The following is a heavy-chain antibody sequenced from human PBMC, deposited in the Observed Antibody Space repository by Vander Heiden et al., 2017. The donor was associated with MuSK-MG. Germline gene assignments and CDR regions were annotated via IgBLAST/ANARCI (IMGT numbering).Heavy chain of an antibody. CDR3: ARDIQNVGRGGAMEYGMDV. Sequence: QVHLQESGPGLVKPSQTLSLTCTVSRDSMSSGSHYWTWIRPPAGKGLEWIGRIFKSGSTDYNPYLERGVTRSMDTSTNQVSLNRSHVTAEPKDVYHCARDIQNVGRGGAMEYGMDVWGQGNAVTLSS. CDR2: IFKSGST. CDR1: RDSMSSGSHY. V-gene: IGHV4-61*02. J-gene: IGHJ6*02. D-gene: IGHD3-16*01.